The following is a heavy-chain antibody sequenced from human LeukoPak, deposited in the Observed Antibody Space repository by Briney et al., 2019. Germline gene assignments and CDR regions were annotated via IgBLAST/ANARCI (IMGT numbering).Heavy chain of an antibody. CDR2: IYYSGST. J-gene: IGHJ3*02. Sequence: SETLSLTCNVSGGSISSSSYYWGWIRQPPGKGLECIGSIYYSGSTYYNPFLKSRATISVDTSKNQFSLKLSSVTAADTAVYYCARLARGSGYALDIWGQGTMVTVSS. CDR1: GGSISSSSYY. D-gene: IGHD3-22*01. CDR3: ARLARGSGYALDI. V-gene: IGHV4-39*01.